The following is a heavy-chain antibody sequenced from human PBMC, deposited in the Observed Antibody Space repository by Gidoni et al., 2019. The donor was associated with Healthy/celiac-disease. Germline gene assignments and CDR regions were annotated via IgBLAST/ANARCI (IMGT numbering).Heavy chain of an antibody. CDR3: ARGADSSGYSDY. Sequence: QVQLVESGGGVVQPGRSLRLSCAASGFTFSGYGMHWVRQAPGKGLEWVAVIWYDGSNKYYADSVKGRFTISRDNSKNTLYLQMNSLRAEDTAVYYCARGADSSGYSDYWGQGTLVTVSS. V-gene: IGHV3-33*01. J-gene: IGHJ4*02. CDR1: GFTFSGYG. D-gene: IGHD3-22*01. CDR2: IWYDGSNK.